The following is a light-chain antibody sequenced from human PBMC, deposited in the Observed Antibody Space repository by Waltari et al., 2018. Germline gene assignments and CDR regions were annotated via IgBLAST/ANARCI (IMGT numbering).Light chain of an antibody. CDR1: QSTSNN. V-gene: IGKV3-15*01. J-gene: IGKJ4*01. CDR3: QQFTSWSPST. CDR2: YAS. Sequence: EIVITQSPAILSVSPGEGATLSCRASQSTSNNLRWYQQKPGQAPRLLIYYASTRASGFPARFSGGGSGTYFTLTISILQSEDFAVYYCQQFTSWSPSTFGGGTKVEMK.